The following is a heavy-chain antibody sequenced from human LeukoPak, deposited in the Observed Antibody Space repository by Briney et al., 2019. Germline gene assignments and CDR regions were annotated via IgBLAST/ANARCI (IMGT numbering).Heavy chain of an antibody. CDR1: GFTFSSYA. CDR3: AKGPWQLVKVWTPYFQH. Sequence: PGGSLRLSCAASGFTFSSYAMSWVRQAPGKGLEWVSAISGSGGSTYYADSVKGRFTISRDNSKNTLYLQMNSLRAEDTAVYYCAKGPWQLVKVWTPYFQHWGQGTLVTVSS. J-gene: IGHJ1*01. D-gene: IGHD6-13*01. V-gene: IGHV3-23*01. CDR2: ISGSGGST.